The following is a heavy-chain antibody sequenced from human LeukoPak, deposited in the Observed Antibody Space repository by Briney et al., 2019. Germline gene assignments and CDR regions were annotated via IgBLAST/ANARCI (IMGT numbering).Heavy chain of an antibody. D-gene: IGHD5-12*01. V-gene: IGHV3-30-3*01. J-gene: IGHJ6*02. CDR2: ISYDGSNK. CDR3: AKSRLTGYDRNYYYYYGMDV. CDR1: GFTFSSYA. Sequence: GGSLRLSCAASGFTFSSYAMHWVRQAPGKGLEWVAVISYDGSNKYYADSVKGRFTISRDNSKNTLYLQMNSLRAEDTAVYYCAKSRLTGYDRNYYYYYGMDVWGQGTTVTVSS.